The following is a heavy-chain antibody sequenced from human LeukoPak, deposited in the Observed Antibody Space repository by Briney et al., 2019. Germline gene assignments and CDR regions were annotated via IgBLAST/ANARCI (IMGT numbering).Heavy chain of an antibody. CDR2: IYTSGST. D-gene: IGHD3-22*01. J-gene: IGHJ6*03. Sequence: SETLSLTCTVSGGSISSGSYYWSWIRQPAGKGLEWIGRIYTSGSTNYNPSLKSRVTISVDSSKNQFSLRLSSVTAADTAVYYCARLRGYYDSSGYLQLANYYYYMDVWGKGTTVTISS. CDR3: ARLRGYYDSSGYLQLANYYYYMDV. CDR1: GGSISSGSYY. V-gene: IGHV4-61*02.